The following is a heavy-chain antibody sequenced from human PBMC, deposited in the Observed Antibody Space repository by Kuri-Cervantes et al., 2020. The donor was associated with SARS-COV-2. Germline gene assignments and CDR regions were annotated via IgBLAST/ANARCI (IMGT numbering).Heavy chain of an antibody. Sequence: GGSLRLSCAASGFTFSSYAMHWVRQAPGKGLEWVAVISYDGSNKYYADSVKGRFTISRDNSKNTLHLQMNSLRAEDTAVYYCARAYCSGGSCYFPPYYWGQGTLVTVSS. D-gene: IGHD2-15*01. V-gene: IGHV3-30-3*01. CDR1: GFTFSSYA. J-gene: IGHJ4*02. CDR3: ARAYCSGGSCYFPPYY. CDR2: ISYDGSNK.